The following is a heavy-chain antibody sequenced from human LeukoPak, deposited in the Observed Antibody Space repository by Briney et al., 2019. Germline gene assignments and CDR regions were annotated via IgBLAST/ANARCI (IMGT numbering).Heavy chain of an antibody. CDR1: YS. CDR2: ISSSSSYI. J-gene: IGHJ4*02. Sequence: YSMNWVRQAPGKGLEWVSSISSSSSYIYYADSVKGRFTISRDNAKNSLYLQMNSLRAEDTAVYYCARDLAASYYYDSSEFDYWGQGTLVTVSS. CDR3: ARDLAASYYYDSSEFDY. D-gene: IGHD3-22*01. V-gene: IGHV3-21*01.